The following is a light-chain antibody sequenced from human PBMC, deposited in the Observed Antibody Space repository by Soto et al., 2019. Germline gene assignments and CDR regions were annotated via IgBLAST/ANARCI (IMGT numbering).Light chain of an antibody. CDR2: DAS. V-gene: IGKV3-11*01. Sequence: EIVMTQSPATLSVSPGERATLSCRASQSVGSNLAWYQQKPGRAPRLLIYDASKRATGIPDRFSGSGSETDFTLTISSLEPEDLGVYYCLHRMNWPLTFGQGTRLEIK. J-gene: IGKJ5*01. CDR1: QSVGSN. CDR3: LHRMNWPLT.